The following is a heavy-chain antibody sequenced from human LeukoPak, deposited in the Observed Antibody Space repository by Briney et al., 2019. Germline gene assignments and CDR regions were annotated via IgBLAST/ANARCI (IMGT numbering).Heavy chain of an antibody. Sequence: PGGSLRLSCAGSGFTFSDYYMSWIRQAPGKGLEWVSYISSSGSTIYYADSVKGRFTISRDNAKNSLYLQMNSLRAEDTAVYYCARDYSSGWYSPYYGMDVWGQGTTVTVSS. CDR1: GFTFSDYY. CDR3: ARDYSSGWYSPYYGMDV. CDR2: ISSSGSTI. D-gene: IGHD6-19*01. J-gene: IGHJ6*02. V-gene: IGHV3-11*01.